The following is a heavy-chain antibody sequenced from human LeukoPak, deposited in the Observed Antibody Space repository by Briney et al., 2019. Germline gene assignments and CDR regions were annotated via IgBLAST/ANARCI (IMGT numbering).Heavy chain of an antibody. V-gene: IGHV3-64*01. CDR1: GFTFSSHA. Sequence: GRSLRLSCAASGFTFSSHAMHWVRQAPGKGLEYVSAISSNGGSTYYANSVKGRFTISRDNSKNTLYLQMGSLRAEDMAVYYCARSGRVRGDYVTHGMDVWGQGTTVTVSS. CDR3: ARSGRVRGDYVTHGMDV. D-gene: IGHD2-21*02. J-gene: IGHJ6*02. CDR2: ISSNGGST.